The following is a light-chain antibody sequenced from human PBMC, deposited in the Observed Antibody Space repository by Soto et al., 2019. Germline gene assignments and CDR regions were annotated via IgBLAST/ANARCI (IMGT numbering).Light chain of an antibody. J-gene: IGKJ1*01. CDR2: DAS. CDR1: QSVSRN. CDR3: QQYNNWPQT. V-gene: IGKV3-15*01. Sequence: RVMTQSPATLSVSPGERATLSCRASQSVSRNLAWYQQKPGQAPRLLIYDASTRATGIPARFSGSGSGTEFTLTISSPQSEDFAVYYCQQYNNWPQTFGQGTKVEIK.